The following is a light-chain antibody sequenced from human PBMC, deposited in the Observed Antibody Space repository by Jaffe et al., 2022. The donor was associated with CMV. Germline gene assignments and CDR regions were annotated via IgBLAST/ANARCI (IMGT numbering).Light chain of an antibody. J-gene: IGLJ3*02. CDR3: CSYSGTYIWV. CDR2: DVG. CDR1: SSDVGGYNY. V-gene: IGLV2-11*01. Sequence: QSALTQPRSVSGSPAQSVTISCTGTSSDVGGYNYVSWYQQYPGKAPKLLIYDVGKRPSGVPDRFSGSKSGNTASLTISGLQAEDEADYYCCSYSGTYIWVFGGGTKLTVL.